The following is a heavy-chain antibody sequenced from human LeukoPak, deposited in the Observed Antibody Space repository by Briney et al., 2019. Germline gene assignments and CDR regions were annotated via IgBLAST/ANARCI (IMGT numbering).Heavy chain of an antibody. CDR2: IYYSGST. D-gene: IGHD1-26*01. V-gene: IGHV4-39*01. J-gene: IGHJ5*02. CDR1: GGSISSSSYY. Sequence: SQTLSLTCTVSGGSISSSSYYWGWIRQPPGKGLEWIESIYYSGSTYYNPSLKSRVTISVDTSKNQFSLKLSSVTAADTAVYYCASSIVGATRGVWFDPWGQGTLVTVSS. CDR3: ASSIVGATRGVWFDP.